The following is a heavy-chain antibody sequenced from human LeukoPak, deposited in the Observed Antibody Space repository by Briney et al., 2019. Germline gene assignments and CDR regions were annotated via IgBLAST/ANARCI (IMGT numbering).Heavy chain of an antibody. Sequence: APVKVSCKASGYTFNRFGISWVRQAPGQGLEWLGWISAYDGNTNYAQNVQGRVTMTTDTSTSTAYMELRSLRYDDTGVYYCARDKVIASAGTPNWFDPWGQGTLVTVSS. D-gene: IGHD6-13*01. V-gene: IGHV1-18*01. CDR2: ISAYDGNT. CDR1: GYTFNRFG. CDR3: ARDKVIASAGTPNWFDP. J-gene: IGHJ5*02.